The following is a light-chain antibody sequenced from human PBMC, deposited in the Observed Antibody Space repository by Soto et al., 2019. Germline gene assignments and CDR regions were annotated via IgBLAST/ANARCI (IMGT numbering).Light chain of an antibody. Sequence: SYELTQSPSVSVAPGQTATIICGGNKIGRKNVHWYQQKPGHAPVLVVYDDTDRPSGMSERFSGSNSGNTATLTISGLQAEDEADYYCSSYTSSIPVVFGGGTKVTVL. CDR1: KIGRKN. CDR3: SSYTSSIPVV. V-gene: IGLV3-21*02. J-gene: IGLJ2*01. CDR2: DDT.